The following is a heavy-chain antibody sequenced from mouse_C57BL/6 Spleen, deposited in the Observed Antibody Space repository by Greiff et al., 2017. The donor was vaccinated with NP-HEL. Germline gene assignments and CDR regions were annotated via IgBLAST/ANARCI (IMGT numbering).Heavy chain of an antibody. J-gene: IGHJ2*01. CDR2: INPNNGGT. CDR3: ARGGWMYYFDY. D-gene: IGHD1-1*02. V-gene: IGHV1-22*01. Sequence: VQLKESGPELVKPGASVKMSCKASGYTFTDYNMHWVKQSHGKSLEWIGYINPNNGGTSYNQKFKGKATLTVNKSSSTAYMEPRSLTSEDSAVYYCARGGWMYYFDYWGQGTTLTVSS. CDR1: GYTFTDYN.